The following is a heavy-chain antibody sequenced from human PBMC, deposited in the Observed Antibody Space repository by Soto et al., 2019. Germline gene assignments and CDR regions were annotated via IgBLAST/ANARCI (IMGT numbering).Heavy chain of an antibody. CDR2: IGGSGSSA. V-gene: IGHV3-23*01. CDR1: GFTFKNFA. Sequence: EVQLLESGGGLVQPGGSLRLSCAASGFTFKNFAVSWVRQAPGKGMEWVSAIGGSGSSANYADSVKGRFTVSRDDSKSTLYLQMRGLRVDDTALYYCAKDAVAYIGEWDWCDLWGQGTLVTVAS. J-gene: IGHJ5*02. D-gene: IGHD3-10*01. CDR3: AKDAVAYIGEWDWCDL.